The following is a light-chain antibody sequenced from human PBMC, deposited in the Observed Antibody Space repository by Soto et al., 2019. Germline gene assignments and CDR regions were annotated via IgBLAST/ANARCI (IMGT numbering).Light chain of an antibody. CDR3: QQRSNRLT. CDR1: QSVSNF. Sequence: EIVLTQSPATLSLSPGERATLSCRASQSVSNFLAWYQQRPGQAPRLLLYGASNRATGTPARSSGSGSGTDFTLTISSLEPEDSAVYYCQQRSNRLTFGGGTKVEIK. J-gene: IGKJ4*01. CDR2: GAS. V-gene: IGKV3-11*01.